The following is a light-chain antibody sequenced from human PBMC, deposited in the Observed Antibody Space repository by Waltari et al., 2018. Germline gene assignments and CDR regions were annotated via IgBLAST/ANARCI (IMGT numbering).Light chain of an antibody. CDR1: EGLIYSDGNTY. CDR2: KVS. Sequence: DVVMTQSTLYLPVTLGQPASISCRSSEGLIYSDGNTYLSWFHQRPGQAPRRLIYKVSNRDSGVPDRISGSGSGTDFTLKISRVEAEDVGVYYCMQGRHWPWTFGQGTKVEIK. J-gene: IGKJ1*01. CDR3: MQGRHWPWT. V-gene: IGKV2-30*01.